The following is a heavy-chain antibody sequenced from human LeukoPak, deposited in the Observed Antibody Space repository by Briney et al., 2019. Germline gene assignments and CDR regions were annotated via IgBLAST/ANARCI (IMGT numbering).Heavy chain of an antibody. CDR3: ARSDLYYFDY. J-gene: IGHJ4*02. Sequence: SETLSLTSTVSGGSISSSSYYWGWIRQPPGKGLEWIGSIYYSGSTYYDPSLKSRVTISVDTSKNQFSLKLSSVTAADTAVYYCARSDLYYFDYWGQGTLVTVSS. CDR1: GGSISSSSYY. CDR2: IYYSGST. V-gene: IGHV4-39*01.